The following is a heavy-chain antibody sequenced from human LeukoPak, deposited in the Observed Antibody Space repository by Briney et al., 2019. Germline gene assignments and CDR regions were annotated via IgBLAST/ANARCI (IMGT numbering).Heavy chain of an antibody. J-gene: IGHJ5*02. CDR3: AYDFWSGYYTGYNWFDP. Sequence: SVKVSCKASGGTFSSYAISWVRQAPGQGLESMGRIIPIFGTANYAQKFQGRVTITTDESTSTAYMELSSLRSEDTAVYYCAYDFWSGYYTGYNWFDPWGQGTLVTVSS. CDR1: GGTFSSYA. D-gene: IGHD3-3*01. CDR2: IIPIFGTA. V-gene: IGHV1-69*05.